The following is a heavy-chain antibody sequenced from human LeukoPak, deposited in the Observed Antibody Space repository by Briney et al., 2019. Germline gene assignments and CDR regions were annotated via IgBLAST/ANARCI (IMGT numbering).Heavy chain of an antibody. CDR3: ARVGSCYSSCYYYGMDV. CDR2: ISAYNGNT. D-gene: IGHD2-15*01. J-gene: IGHJ6*02. V-gene: IGHV1-18*01. Sequence: GASVKVSCKASGYTFTSYGISWVRQAPGQVLEWMGWISAYNGNTNYAQKLQGRVTMTTDTSTSTAYMELRSLRSDDTAVYYCARVGSCYSSCYYYGMDVWGQGTTVTVSS. CDR1: GYTFTSYG.